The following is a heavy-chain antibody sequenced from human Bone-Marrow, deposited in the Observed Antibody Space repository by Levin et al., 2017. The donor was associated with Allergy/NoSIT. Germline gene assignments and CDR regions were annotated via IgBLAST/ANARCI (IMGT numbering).Heavy chain of an antibody. CDR2: VRSKANSYAT. J-gene: IGHJ6*02. Sequence: GESLKISCAASGFTFSASAMHWVRQASGKGLEWVGRVRSKANSYATAYAASVEGRFTISRDDSKNTAYLQMNSLKIEDTAVYYCIASIRTYGSGGRCHSDYYYYGMDVWGQGTTVTVSS. CDR1: GFTFSASA. V-gene: IGHV3-73*01. D-gene: IGHD2-15*01. CDR3: IASIRTYGSGGRCHSDYYYYGMDV.